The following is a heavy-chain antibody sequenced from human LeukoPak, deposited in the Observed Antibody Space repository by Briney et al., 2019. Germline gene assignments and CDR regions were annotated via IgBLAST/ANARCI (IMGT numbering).Heavy chain of an antibody. CDR2: FYSSGST. V-gene: IGHV4-59*11. Sequence: SETLSLTCTVSGGSISGHYWSWIRQPPGERLEWIGYFYSSGSTNYNPSLKSRVTISVDSSKNQFSLEVTSVTAADTAVYYCARAFRYNFWSGYYTETYYFDSWGQGTLVTVSS. J-gene: IGHJ4*02. CDR3: ARAFRYNFWSGYYTETYYFDS. D-gene: IGHD3-3*01. CDR1: GGSISGHY.